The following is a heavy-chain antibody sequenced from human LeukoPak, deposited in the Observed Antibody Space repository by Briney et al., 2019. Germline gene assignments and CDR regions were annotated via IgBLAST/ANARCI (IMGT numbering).Heavy chain of an antibody. J-gene: IGHJ6*03. D-gene: IGHD3-16*01. CDR2: IYRSGST. CDR3: ARETSQKGAHYMDV. CDR1: SYSINSGYY. V-gene: IGHV4-38-2*02. Sequence: SETLSLTCTVSSYSINSGYYWGWIRQPPGKGLEWIGNIYRSGSTNYNPSLKSRVTISVHTSKNQFSLKLRSVTAADTAVYYCARETSQKGAHYMDVWGKGTTVTISS.